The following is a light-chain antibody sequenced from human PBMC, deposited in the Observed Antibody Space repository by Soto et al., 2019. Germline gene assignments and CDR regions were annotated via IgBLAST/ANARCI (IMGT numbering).Light chain of an antibody. CDR2: AGS. CDR1: QAIRNA. CDR3: LQHNTYPWT. J-gene: IGKJ1*01. V-gene: IGKV1-17*01. Sequence: DIQMTQSPSSLSASVADRVKITCRASQAIRNALGWFQQRPGKAPKRLIYAGSTLQGGVPSRFSGGGSGTEFTLTISSLQPEDFATYYCLQHNTYPWTFGQGTKVEV.